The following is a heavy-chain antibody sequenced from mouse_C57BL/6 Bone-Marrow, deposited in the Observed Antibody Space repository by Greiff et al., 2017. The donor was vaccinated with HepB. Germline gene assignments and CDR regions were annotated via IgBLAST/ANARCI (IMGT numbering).Heavy chain of an antibody. CDR3: ARDYDYGGGAFAY. J-gene: IGHJ3*01. Sequence: VQLQQPGAELVMPGASVKLSCKASGYTFTSYWMHWVKQRPGQGLEWIGEIDPSDSYTNYNQKFKGKSTLTVDKSSSTAYMQLSSLTSEDSAVYYCARDYDYGGGAFAYWGQGTLVTVSA. CDR1: GYTFTSYW. V-gene: IGHV1-69*01. D-gene: IGHD2-4*01. CDR2: IDPSDSYT.